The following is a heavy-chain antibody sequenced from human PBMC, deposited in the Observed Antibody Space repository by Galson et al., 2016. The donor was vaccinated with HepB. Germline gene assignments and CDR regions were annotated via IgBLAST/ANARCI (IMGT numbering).Heavy chain of an antibody. CDR1: GFTFSIYA. CDR2: ISGSGDTT. V-gene: IGHV3-23*01. D-gene: IGHD2-8*01. Sequence: SLRLSCAASGFTFSIYAMSWVRQAPGQGLEWVSAISGSGDTTYHADSVRGRFTMSRDHSKNTVYLQMNSLRDEDTAVYYCAKASGGTCIGNLCYNFDYWGREPRSPSPQ. CDR3: AKASGGTCIGNLCYNFDY. J-gene: IGHJ4*02.